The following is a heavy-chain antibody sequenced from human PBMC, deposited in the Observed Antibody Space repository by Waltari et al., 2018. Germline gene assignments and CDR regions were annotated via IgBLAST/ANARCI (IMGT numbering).Heavy chain of an antibody. CDR3: AREGSHLTTVNDY. J-gene: IGHJ4*02. CDR2: INPRNGET. Sequence: LVQSGAEVKKPGASGRVPCKTSGSTFRAYYIHWVRQAPGQGLEWMGLINPRNGETKYTQKFHGRVTMTRDTSINTAYMELSSLIFDDTAVYYCAREGSHLTTVNDYWGQGTLVIVSS. V-gene: IGHV1-2*02. D-gene: IGHD4-4*01. CDR1: GSTFRAYY.